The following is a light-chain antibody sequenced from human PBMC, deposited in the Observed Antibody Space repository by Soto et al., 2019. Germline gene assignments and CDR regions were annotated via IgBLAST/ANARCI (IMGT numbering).Light chain of an antibody. J-gene: IGLJ1*01. CDR1: CSNVGAGYD. CDR2: ANK. Sequence: QSALTQPPSVFGAPGQRVTISCTGSCSNVGAGYDVRWYQQIPGTAPKLLIYANKNRPSGVPDRFSASKSGASASLAISGLQPEDEADYYCQSYDDIVTTVFGTGTKVTVL. CDR3: QSYDDIVTTV. V-gene: IGLV1-40*03.